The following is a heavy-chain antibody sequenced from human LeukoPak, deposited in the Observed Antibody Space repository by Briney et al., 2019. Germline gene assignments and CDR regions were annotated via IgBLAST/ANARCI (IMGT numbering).Heavy chain of an antibody. D-gene: IGHD6-6*01. CDR2: IYYSGST. J-gene: IGHJ4*02. V-gene: IGHV4-39*01. Sequence: NPSETLSLTCTVSGGSISSSSYYWGWIRQPPGKGLEWIGSIYYSGSTYYNPSLRSRVTISVDTSKNQFSLRLSSVTAADTAVYYCARRSSSGGDFDYWGQGTPVTVSS. CDR3: ARRSSSGGDFDY. CDR1: GGSISSSSYY.